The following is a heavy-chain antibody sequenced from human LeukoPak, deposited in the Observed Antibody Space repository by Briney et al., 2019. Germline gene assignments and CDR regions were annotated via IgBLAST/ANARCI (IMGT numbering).Heavy chain of an antibody. J-gene: IGHJ6*02. V-gene: IGHV3-7*01. CDR2: IKQDGSEK. D-gene: IGHD2-2*01. CDR1: GFTFSSYW. CDR3: ARVDCSSTSCYHYYYYGMDV. Sequence: GSLRLSCAASGFTFSSYWMSWVRQAPGKGLEWVANIKQDGSEKYYVDSVKGRFTISRDNGKNSLYLQMNSLRAEDTAVYYCARVDCSSTSCYHYYYYGMDVWGQGTTVTVSS.